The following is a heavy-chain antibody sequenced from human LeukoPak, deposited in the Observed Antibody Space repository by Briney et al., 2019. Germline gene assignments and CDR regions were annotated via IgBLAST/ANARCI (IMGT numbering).Heavy chain of an antibody. V-gene: IGHV4-59*08. J-gene: IGHJ5*02. D-gene: IGHD6-19*01. CDR2: IYYSGST. CDR3: ARHGGYSSGWYNWFDP. Sequence: SETLSLTCTVSDGSISSYYWSWIRQPPGKGLEWIGYIYYSGSTNYNPSLKSRVTISVDTSKNQFPLKLSSVTAADTAVYYCARHGGYSSGWYNWFDPWGQGTLVTVSS. CDR1: DGSISSYY.